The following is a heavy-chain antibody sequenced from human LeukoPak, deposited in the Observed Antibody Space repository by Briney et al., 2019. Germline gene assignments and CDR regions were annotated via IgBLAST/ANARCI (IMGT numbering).Heavy chain of an antibody. CDR3: ARGVPTGVDYFDY. CDR1: GFTFSTYW. D-gene: IGHD1-1*01. V-gene: IGHV3-7*01. Sequence: GGSLRLSCAASGFTFSTYWMTWVRQAPGKGLDWVANIKQDGSEKYYVDSVTGRFTISRDNAKNSLFLQMNSLRVDDTAVYYCARGVPTGVDYFDYWGQGALVTVSP. CDR2: IKQDGSEK. J-gene: IGHJ4*02.